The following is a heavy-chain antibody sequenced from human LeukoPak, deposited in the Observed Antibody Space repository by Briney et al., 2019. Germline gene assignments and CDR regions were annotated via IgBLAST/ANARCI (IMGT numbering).Heavy chain of an antibody. CDR2: INPNSGGT. J-gene: IGHJ4*02. Sequence: GASVKVSCKASGYTFTGYYMHWVRQAPGQGPEWMGWINPNSGGTNYAQKFQGRVTMTRDTSISTAYMELTRLRSDDTAVYYCARFRATTEPHFDYWGQGTLVTVSS. CDR3: ARFRATTEPHFDY. V-gene: IGHV1-2*02. D-gene: IGHD1-26*01. CDR1: GYTFTGYY.